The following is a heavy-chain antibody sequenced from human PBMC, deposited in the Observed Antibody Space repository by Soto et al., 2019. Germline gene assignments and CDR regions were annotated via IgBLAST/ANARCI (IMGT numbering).Heavy chain of an antibody. D-gene: IGHD4-17*01. CDR1: GFTFSSYG. Sequence: GGSLRLSCAASGFTFSSYGMHWVRQAPGKGLEWVAVISYDGSNKYYADSVKGRFTISGDNSKNTLYLQMNSLRAEDTAVYYCAKVESGDYVPPGDYWGQGTLVTVSS. J-gene: IGHJ4*02. CDR2: ISYDGSNK. V-gene: IGHV3-30*18. CDR3: AKVESGDYVPPGDY.